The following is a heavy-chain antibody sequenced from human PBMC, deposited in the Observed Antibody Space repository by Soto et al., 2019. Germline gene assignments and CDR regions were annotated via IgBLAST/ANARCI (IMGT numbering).Heavy chain of an antibody. CDR2: IDSSTKYT. J-gene: IGHJ6*02. Sequence: QVQLVESGGGLVRPGGSLRLSCEASGFTFRDYYMTWFRQAPGKGLEWLSYIDSSTKYTNYADSVKGRFTISRDNAKNALYLQMNSLRADDTAVYYCARDYYYTIDVWGHGTMVTVSS. CDR3: ARDYYYTIDV. V-gene: IGHV3-11*05. CDR1: GFTFRDYY.